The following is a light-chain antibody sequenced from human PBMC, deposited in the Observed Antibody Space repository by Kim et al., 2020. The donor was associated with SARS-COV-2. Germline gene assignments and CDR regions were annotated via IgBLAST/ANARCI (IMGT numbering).Light chain of an antibody. CDR3: QQYGTSPYT. V-gene: IGKV3-20*01. J-gene: IGKJ2*01. CDR1: QSVASRY. CDR2: GAS. Sequence: LAPGERATLSCRASQSVASRYLAGYQQRPGQAPRLLIYGASSRATGFPDRFSGSGSGTDFTLTISRLEPEDFAVYYCQQYGTSPYTFGQGTKLEI.